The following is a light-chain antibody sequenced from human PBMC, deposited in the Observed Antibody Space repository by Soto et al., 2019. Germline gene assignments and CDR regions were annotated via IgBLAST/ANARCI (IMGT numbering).Light chain of an antibody. CDR1: QSVSSY. Sequence: EIVLTQSPATLSLSPGERATLSCRASQSVSSYLAWFQQKPGQVPRLLIYGASNMATGIPARFSGSGSGTDFTLTITSLEPEDSAVYSCQVRNNWPPKITFGQGTGLEIK. CDR3: QVRNNWPPKIT. V-gene: IGKV3-11*01. J-gene: IGKJ5*01. CDR2: GAS.